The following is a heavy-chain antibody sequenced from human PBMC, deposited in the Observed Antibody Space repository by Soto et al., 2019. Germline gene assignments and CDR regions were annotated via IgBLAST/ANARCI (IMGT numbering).Heavy chain of an antibody. Sequence: GESLKISCAASGFTFSSYAMSWVRQAPGKGLEWVSSISASGDNTFYAGSVKGRFTISRDNSKNTLYLQLNSLRADDTAVYYCAKDRLARGTDPRFDPWGQGTLVTVSS. CDR2: ISASGDNT. J-gene: IGHJ5*02. D-gene: IGHD3-10*01. CDR1: GFTFSSYA. V-gene: IGHV3-23*01. CDR3: AKDRLARGTDPRFDP.